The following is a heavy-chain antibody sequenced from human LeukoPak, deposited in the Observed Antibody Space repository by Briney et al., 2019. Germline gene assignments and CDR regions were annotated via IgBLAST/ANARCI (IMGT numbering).Heavy chain of an antibody. D-gene: IGHD4-17*01. CDR2: IYYSGST. CDR3: ARDTATVFYYYMEV. Sequence: PSETLSLTCTVSGGSISSYYWSWIRQPPGKGLEGIGYIYYSGSTNYNPSLKSRVTISVDTSKNQFSLKLSSVTAADTAVYYCARDTATVFYYYMEVWGKGTTVTVSS. V-gene: IGHV4-59*01. CDR1: GGSISSYY. J-gene: IGHJ6*03.